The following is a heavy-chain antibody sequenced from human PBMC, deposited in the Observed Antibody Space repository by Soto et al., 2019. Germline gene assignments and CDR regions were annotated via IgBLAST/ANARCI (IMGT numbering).Heavy chain of an antibody. V-gene: IGHV1-2*04. Sequence: GASVKVSCKASGYTFTGYYMHWVRQAPGQGLEWMGWINPNSGGTNYAQNFQGWVTMTRDTSISTAYMELSSLRSEDTAVYYCARERGAAGTYDYWGQGTLVTVSS. CDR3: ARERGAAGTYDY. CDR2: INPNSGGT. CDR1: GYTFTGYY. D-gene: IGHD6-13*01. J-gene: IGHJ4*02.